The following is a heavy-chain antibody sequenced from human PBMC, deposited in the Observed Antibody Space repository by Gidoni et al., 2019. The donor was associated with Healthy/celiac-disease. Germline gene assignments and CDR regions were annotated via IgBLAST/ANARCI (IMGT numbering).Heavy chain of an antibody. V-gene: IGHV1-46*01. CDR2: INPSGGST. J-gene: IGHJ4*02. Sequence: MGIINPSGGSTSYAQKFQGRVTMTRDTSTSTVYMELSSLRSEDTAVYYCARDGSGVAGTPGVDYWGQGTLVTVSS. D-gene: IGHD6-19*01. CDR3: ARDGSGVAGTPGVDY.